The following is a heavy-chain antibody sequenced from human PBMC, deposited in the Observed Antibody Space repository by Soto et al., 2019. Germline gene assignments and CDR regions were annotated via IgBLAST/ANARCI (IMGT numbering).Heavy chain of an antibody. D-gene: IGHD3-22*01. Sequence: SETLSLTCAVYGGSFSGYYWSWIRQPPGKGLEWIGEINHSGSTNYNPSLKSRVTISVDTSKNQFSLKLSSVTAADTAVYYCARDRTPTYYYDSSGYWAFDAFDIWGQGTMVTVSS. CDR3: ARDRTPTYYYDSSGYWAFDAFDI. CDR1: GGSFSGYY. J-gene: IGHJ3*02. V-gene: IGHV4-34*01. CDR2: INHSGST.